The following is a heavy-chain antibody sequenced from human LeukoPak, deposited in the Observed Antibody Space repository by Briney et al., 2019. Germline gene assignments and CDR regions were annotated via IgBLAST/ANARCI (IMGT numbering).Heavy chain of an antibody. Sequence: TGGSLRLSCAASGFTFDDYGMSWVRQAPGKGLEWVSGINWNGGSTGYADSVKGRFTISRDNSKNTLYLQMNSLRAEDTAVYYCATDGGATKPLHDAFDIWGQGTMVTVSS. V-gene: IGHV3-20*04. J-gene: IGHJ3*02. CDR3: ATDGGATKPLHDAFDI. D-gene: IGHD1-26*01. CDR1: GFTFDDYG. CDR2: INWNGGST.